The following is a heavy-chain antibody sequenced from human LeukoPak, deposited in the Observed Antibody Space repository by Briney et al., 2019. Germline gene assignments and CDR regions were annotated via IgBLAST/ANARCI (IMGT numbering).Heavy chain of an antibody. CDR2: ISGIGDDA. V-gene: IGHV3-23*01. J-gene: IGHJ5*02. Sequence: GGSLRLSCAASGFSFNNYAMSWVRQAPGKGLEWVSAISGIGDDAYYADSAKGRFTISRDNAKNSLYLQMNSLRAEDTAVYYCATGSSGWQPYNWFDPWGQGTLVTVSS. D-gene: IGHD6-19*01. CDR1: GFSFNNYA. CDR3: ATGSSGWQPYNWFDP.